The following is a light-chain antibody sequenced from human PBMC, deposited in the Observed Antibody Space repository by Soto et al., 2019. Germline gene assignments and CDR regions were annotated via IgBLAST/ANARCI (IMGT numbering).Light chain of an antibody. CDR3: ATWDDSLSGPV. Sequence: QSVLTQPPSASGIPGQRVTISCSGSSSNIGSNYVSWYQHLPGTAPKLLIYRNNQRPSGVPDRFSGSKSGTSPSLAISGLRSEDEADYYCATWDDSLSGPVFGGGTKLTVL. V-gene: IGLV1-47*01. CDR2: RNN. CDR1: SSNIGSNY. J-gene: IGLJ2*01.